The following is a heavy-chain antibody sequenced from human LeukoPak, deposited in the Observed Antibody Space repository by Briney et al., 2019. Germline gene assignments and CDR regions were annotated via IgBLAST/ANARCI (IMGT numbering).Heavy chain of an antibody. J-gene: IGHJ4*02. CDR3: ARGSAVAGTFDY. Sequence: SETLSLTCAVCGGSFSGYYWSWIRQPAGKGLEWIGRIYTSGSTNYNPSLKSRVTMSVDTSKNQFSLKLSSVTAADTAVYYCARGSAVAGTFDYWGQGTLVTVSS. CDR2: IYTSGST. CDR1: GGSFSGYY. D-gene: IGHD6-19*01. V-gene: IGHV4-4*07.